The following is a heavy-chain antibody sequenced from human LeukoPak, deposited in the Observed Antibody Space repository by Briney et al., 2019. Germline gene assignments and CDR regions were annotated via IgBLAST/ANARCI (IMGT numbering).Heavy chain of an antibody. CDR3: ARAHTSSWYMDY. CDR1: GGSISSYY. D-gene: IGHD6-13*01. CDR2: IYNSGST. V-gene: IGHV4-59*01. J-gene: IGHJ4*02. Sequence: SETLSLTCTVSGGSISSYYWSWIRQPPGKGLEWIGYIYNSGSTNNNPSLKSRVTISVDTSENQLSLKLSSVTAADTALYYCARAHTSSWYMDYWGQGTLVTVSS.